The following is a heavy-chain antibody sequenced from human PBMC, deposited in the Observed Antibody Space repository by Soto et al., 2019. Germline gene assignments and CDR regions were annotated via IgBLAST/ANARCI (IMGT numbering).Heavy chain of an antibody. J-gene: IGHJ2*01. CDR2: TSNEGNSK. Sequence: QVQLVESGGGVVQPGRSLRLSCAASAFIFSNYPMHWVRQAPRKGLERVAVTSNEGNSKSDADSVKVRFTSSRDNSENTLHLQLDSLRGEDTAVYYCAREGASSGSAGIFDFWGRGTLVTVSS. CDR3: AREGASSGSAGIFDF. V-gene: IGHV3-30-3*01. D-gene: IGHD6-19*01. CDR1: AFIFSNYP.